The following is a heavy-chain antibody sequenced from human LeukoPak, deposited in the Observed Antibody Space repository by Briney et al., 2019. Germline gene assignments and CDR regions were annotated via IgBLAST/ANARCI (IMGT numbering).Heavy chain of an antibody. CDR2: INLDGSER. V-gene: IGHV3-7*01. Sequence: GGSLRLSCAASGFTFSSYGMHWVRQAPGKGLEWVANINLDGSERYYVDSVKGRFTISRDNAKNSLYLQMSGLTVEDTAVYYCARGSSAGYWGQGTLVTVSS. CDR3: ARGSSAGY. J-gene: IGHJ4*02. CDR1: GFTFSSYG.